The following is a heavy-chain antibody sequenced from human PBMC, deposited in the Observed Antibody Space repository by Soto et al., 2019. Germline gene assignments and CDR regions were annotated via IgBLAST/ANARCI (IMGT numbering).Heavy chain of an antibody. CDR2: IYYSGST. CDR3: ARGSYDFWSGYSTENWFDP. D-gene: IGHD3-3*01. V-gene: IGHV4-59*01. Sequence: SETLSLTCTVPGGSISSYYWSWIRQPPGKGLEWIGYIYYSGSTNYNPSLKSRVTISVDTSKNQFSLKLSSVTAADTAVYYCARGSYDFWSGYSTENWFDPWGQGTLVTVSS. CDR1: GGSISSYY. J-gene: IGHJ5*02.